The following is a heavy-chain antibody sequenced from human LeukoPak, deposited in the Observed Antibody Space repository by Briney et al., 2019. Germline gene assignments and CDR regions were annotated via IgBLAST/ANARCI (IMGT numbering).Heavy chain of an antibody. Sequence: SETLSLTCTVSGGSISSSSYYWGWIRQPPGKGLEWIGSIYYSGSTYYNPSLKSRVTISVDTSKNQFSLKLSSVTAADTAVYYCARGYCSSTSCTGGDWFDPWGQGTLVTVSS. J-gene: IGHJ5*02. CDR3: ARGYCSSTSCTGGDWFDP. V-gene: IGHV4-39*07. D-gene: IGHD2-2*01. CDR2: IYYSGST. CDR1: GGSISSSSYY.